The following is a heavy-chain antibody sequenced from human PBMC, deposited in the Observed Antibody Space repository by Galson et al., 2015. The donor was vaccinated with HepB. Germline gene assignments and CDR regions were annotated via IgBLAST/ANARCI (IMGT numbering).Heavy chain of an antibody. CDR3: APSSSWNNNFDY. D-gene: IGHD6-13*01. J-gene: IGHJ4*02. V-gene: IGHV1-2*02. CDR1: GYTFTGYY. CDR2: INPNSGGT. Sequence: SVKVSCKASGYTFTGYYMHWVRQAPGQGLEWMGWINPNSGGTNYAQKFQGRVTMTRDTSISTAYMELSRLRSDDAAVYYCAPSSSWNNNFDYWGQGTLVTVSS.